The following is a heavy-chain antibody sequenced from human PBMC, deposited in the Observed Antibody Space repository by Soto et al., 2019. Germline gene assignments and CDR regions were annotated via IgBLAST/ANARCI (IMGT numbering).Heavy chain of an antibody. V-gene: IGHV1-69*05. D-gene: IGHD2-21*02. CDR2: IIPNYGTA. Sequence: ASVKVSCKACGGTFSSYAISWVRQAPGQGLEWMGWIIPNYGTANYAQKLQGRVTITTDKSTSTAYMELSSLRSDDTAVYYCARCINTGVTDMSWGQGTLVTVSS. J-gene: IGHJ5*02. CDR3: ARCINTGVTDMS. CDR1: GGTFSSYA.